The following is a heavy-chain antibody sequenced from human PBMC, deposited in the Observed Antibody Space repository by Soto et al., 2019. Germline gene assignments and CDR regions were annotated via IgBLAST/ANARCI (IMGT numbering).Heavy chain of an antibody. CDR2: IIPILGIA. V-gene: IGHV1-69*02. Sequence: QVQLVQSGAEVKKPGSSVKVSCKASGGTFSSYTISWVRQAPGQGLEWMGRIIPILGIANYAQKFQGRVTITADKSTSKAYMELSSLGSEDTAVYYCARVANIAAAVRYYYGMDVWGQGTTVTVSS. CDR1: GGTFSSYT. D-gene: IGHD6-13*01. CDR3: ARVANIAAAVRYYYGMDV. J-gene: IGHJ6*02.